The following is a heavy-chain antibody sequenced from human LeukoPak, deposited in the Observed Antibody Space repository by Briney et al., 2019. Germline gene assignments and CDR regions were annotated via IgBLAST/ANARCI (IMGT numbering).Heavy chain of an antibody. CDR3: ARVGTADTHNWFDP. J-gene: IGHJ5*02. CDR2: IYASGST. V-gene: IGHV4-4*07. Sequence: PSETLSLTCTVSGGSISSHYWSWIRQPAGKGLEWIGRIYASGSTNYNPSLKSRVTMSVDTSKNQFSLKLSSMTAADTAVYYCARVGTADTHNWFDPWGQGTLVTVSS. CDR1: GGSISSHY. D-gene: IGHD1/OR15-1a*01.